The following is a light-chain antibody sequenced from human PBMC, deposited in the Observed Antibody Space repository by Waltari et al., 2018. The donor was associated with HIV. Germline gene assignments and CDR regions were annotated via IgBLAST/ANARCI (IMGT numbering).Light chain of an antibody. CDR1: SSDVGGYNY. J-gene: IGLJ2*01. CDR2: EVT. V-gene: IGLV2-14*01. CDR3: SSYTSSNTVV. Sequence: QSALTQPASVSGSPGQSITISCTGTSSDVGGYNYVSWYQQHPGKATKVMIYEVTNRPSGGSNRFSGSKSGYTASLTISGLQAEDEADYYCSSYTSSNTVVFGGGTKLTVL.